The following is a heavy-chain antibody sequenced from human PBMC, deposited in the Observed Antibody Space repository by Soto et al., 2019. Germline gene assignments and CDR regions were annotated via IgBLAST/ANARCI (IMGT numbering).Heavy chain of an antibody. Sequence: QVQLVQSGAEVKKPGASVKVSCKASGYTFTGYDMHWVRQAPGQGLEWMGWISPNSGDTNYAQKFQGCVTMTRDTPTSTAYMERSRLRSDDTAVYYCARTHCSSISCYVGSWDYWGQGTLVTVSS. J-gene: IGHJ4*02. D-gene: IGHD2-2*01. CDR1: GYTFTGYD. CDR3: ARTHCSSISCYVGSWDY. CDR2: ISPNSGDT. V-gene: IGHV1-2*04.